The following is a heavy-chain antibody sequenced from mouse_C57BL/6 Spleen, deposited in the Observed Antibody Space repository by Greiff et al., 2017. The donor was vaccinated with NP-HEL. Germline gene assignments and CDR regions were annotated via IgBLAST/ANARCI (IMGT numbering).Heavy chain of an antibody. CDR1: GFTFSSYA. V-gene: IGHV5-4*01. Sequence: EVQRVESGGGLVKPGGSLKLSCAASGFTFSSYAMSWVRQTPEKRLEWVATISDGGSYTYYPDNVKGRFTISRDNAKNNLYLQMSHLKSEDTAMYYCARDQNYGSGTYFDYWGQGTTLTVSS. CDR2: ISDGGSYT. J-gene: IGHJ2*01. D-gene: IGHD1-1*01. CDR3: ARDQNYGSGTYFDY.